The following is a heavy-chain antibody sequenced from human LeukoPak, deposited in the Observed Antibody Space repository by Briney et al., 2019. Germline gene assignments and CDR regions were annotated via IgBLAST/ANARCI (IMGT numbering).Heavy chain of an antibody. CDR1: EYPFSRSV. J-gene: IGHJ3*01. V-gene: IGHV1-3*01. CDR2: INAGNGDT. D-gene: IGHD6-19*01. Sequence: GDSVKVSCKASEYPFSRSVIHWVRQAPGQRLEWMGWINAGNGDTEYSQNFQGRVTITRDTSASTAYMELSSLRSEDTSVYYCATISRGIAVDHDAFDVWGQGTMVTVSS. CDR3: ATISRGIAVDHDAFDV.